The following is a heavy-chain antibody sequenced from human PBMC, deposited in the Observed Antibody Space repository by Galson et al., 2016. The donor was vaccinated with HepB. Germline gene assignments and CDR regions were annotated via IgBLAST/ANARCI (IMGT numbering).Heavy chain of an antibody. CDR3: TRGMDTAKTGY. D-gene: IGHD5-18*01. CDR2: IHPSGSI. V-gene: IGHV4-34*01. Sequence: SETLSLTCAVSGGSSSDYYRSWVRQPPGKGLEWIGEIHPSGSIHYNSSLGSRVTISADTSKNHFSLRLRSVAAADTGVYYCTRGMDTAKTGYWGQGTLVTVSS. J-gene: IGHJ4*02. CDR1: GGSSSDYY.